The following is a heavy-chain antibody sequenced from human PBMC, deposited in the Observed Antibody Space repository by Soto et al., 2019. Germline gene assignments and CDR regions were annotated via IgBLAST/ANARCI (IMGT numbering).Heavy chain of an antibody. CDR3: AREPPGPAFYDY. V-gene: IGHV4-30-4*01. CDR1: GGSISSGGHY. CDR2: IHYSAGT. J-gene: IGHJ4*02. D-gene: IGHD3-3*02. Sequence: PWETLSLTCTVSGGSISSGGHYWSWIRQPPGKGLEWIGYIHYSAGTYSNPSLKSRVSISLDTSMNQFSLKLSSVTAADTAVYYCAREPPGPAFYDYWGQGTLVTVSS.